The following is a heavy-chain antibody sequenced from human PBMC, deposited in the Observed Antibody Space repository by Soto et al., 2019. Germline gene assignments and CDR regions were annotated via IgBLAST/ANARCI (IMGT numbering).Heavy chain of an antibody. D-gene: IGHD2-8*01. CDR1: GGSVTSGIYY. CDR3: ARGKGYCANGVCYSWFDP. J-gene: IGHJ5*02. V-gene: IGHV4-61*01. CDR2: IFYTGST. Sequence: LSLTCSVSGGSVTSGIYYWTWIRQPPGKGLEWIGHIFYTGSTTYSPSLKSRVTISVETSKNQLSLKLESATTADTALYYCARGKGYCANGVCYSWFDPWGQGTLVTVSS.